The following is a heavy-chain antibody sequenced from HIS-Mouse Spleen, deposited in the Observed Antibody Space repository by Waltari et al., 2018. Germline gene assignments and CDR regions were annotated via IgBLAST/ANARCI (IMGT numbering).Heavy chain of an antibody. CDR3: ARRLLTGDAFDI. CDR1: GFTFSSYS. D-gene: IGHD7-27*01. V-gene: IGHV3-21*01. Sequence: EVQLVQSGGGLVKPGVSLRLSCAASGFTFSSYSMNWVRQAQGKGLEWVSSISSSSSYIYYADSVKGRFTISRDNAKNSLYLQMNSLRAEDTAVYYCARRLLTGDAFDIWGQGTMVTVSS. CDR2: ISSSSSYI. J-gene: IGHJ3*02.